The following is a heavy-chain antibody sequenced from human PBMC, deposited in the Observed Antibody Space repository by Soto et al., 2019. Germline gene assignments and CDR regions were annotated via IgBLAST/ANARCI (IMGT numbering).Heavy chain of an antibody. J-gene: IGHJ6*03. CDR2: IKQDGSEK. CDR1: GFTFSSYW. Sequence: GGSLRLSCAASGFTFSSYWMSWVRQAPGKGLEWVANIKQDGSEKYYVDSVKGRFTISRDNAKNSLYLQMNSLRAEDTAVYYCARDQAFGDFWSGYSGLPAYMDVWGKGTTVTVSS. V-gene: IGHV3-7*01. CDR3: ARDQAFGDFWSGYSGLPAYMDV. D-gene: IGHD3-3*01.